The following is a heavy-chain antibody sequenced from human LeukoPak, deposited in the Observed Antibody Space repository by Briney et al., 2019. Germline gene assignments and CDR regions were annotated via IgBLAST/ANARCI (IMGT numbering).Heavy chain of an antibody. V-gene: IGHV3-23*01. J-gene: IGHJ6*02. CDR2: VSGSGGST. CDR1: GFTFSSYA. CDR3: ARDRDSSGAYYYGMDV. D-gene: IGHD6-19*01. Sequence: GGSLRLSCAASGFTFSSYAMSWVRQAPGKGLEWVSAVSGSGGSTYYADSVKGRFTISRDNAKNSLYLQMNSLRAEDTAVYYCARDRDSSGAYYYGMDVWGQGTTVTVSS.